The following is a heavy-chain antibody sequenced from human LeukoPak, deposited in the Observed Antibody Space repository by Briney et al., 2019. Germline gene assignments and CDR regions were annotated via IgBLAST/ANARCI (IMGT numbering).Heavy chain of an antibody. CDR3: ARQGRGAAAQFDY. V-gene: IGHV4-59*08. D-gene: IGHD6-13*01. CDR1: GGSITYYY. Sequence: PSETLSLTCTVSGGSITYYYWSWLRQPPGKGLEWIGYIYYTGSTNYNPSLKSRVTISVDTSKNQFSLKLSSVTAADTAVYYCARQGRGAAAQFDYWGQGTLVTVSS. J-gene: IGHJ4*02. CDR2: IYYTGST.